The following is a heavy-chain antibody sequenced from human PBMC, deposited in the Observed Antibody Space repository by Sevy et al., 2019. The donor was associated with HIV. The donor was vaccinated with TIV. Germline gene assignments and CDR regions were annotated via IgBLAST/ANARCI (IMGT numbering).Heavy chain of an antibody. J-gene: IGHJ6*02. V-gene: IGHV3-7*03. D-gene: IGHD2-2*01. CDR2: IKRDGSEK. CDR3: ARDCNSASCLWGLDV. Sequence: GGSLRLSCAASGFTFSNYWMTWVRQAPGKGLEWVANIKRDGSEKYYVDSVKGRFTISRDNAKNSLYLQMNSLRAEDTALYYCARDCNSASCLWGLDVRGQGTTVTVSS. CDR1: GFTFSNYW.